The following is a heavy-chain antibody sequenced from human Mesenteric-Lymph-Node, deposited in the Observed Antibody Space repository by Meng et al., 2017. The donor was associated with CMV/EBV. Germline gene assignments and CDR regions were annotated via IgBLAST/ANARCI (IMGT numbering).Heavy chain of an antibody. J-gene: IGHJ4*02. V-gene: IGHV4-59*01. D-gene: IGHD1-26*01. CDR1: GGSIMSYY. CDR3: ARDLGATTFSDY. CDR2: IYYSGST. Sequence: TCTGSGGSIMSYYWRWIRQPPGKGLEWIGYIYYSGSTNYNPSLKSRVTISVDTSKNQFSLKLSSVTAADTAVYYCARDLGATTFSDYWGQGTLVTVSS.